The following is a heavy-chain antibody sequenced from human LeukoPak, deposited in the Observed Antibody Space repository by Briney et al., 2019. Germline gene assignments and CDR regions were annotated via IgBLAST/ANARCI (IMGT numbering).Heavy chain of an antibody. CDR2: INPNSGGT. CDR3: ARGRLVVVAAMEDVY. J-gene: IGHJ4*02. V-gene: IGHV1-2*02. Sequence: ASVKVSRKASGYTFTGYYMHWVRQAPGQGLEWMGWINPNSGGTNYAQKFQGRVTMTRDTSISTAYMELSRLRSDDTAVYYCARGRLVVVAAMEDVYWGQGTLVTVSS. D-gene: IGHD2-15*01. CDR1: GYTFTGYY.